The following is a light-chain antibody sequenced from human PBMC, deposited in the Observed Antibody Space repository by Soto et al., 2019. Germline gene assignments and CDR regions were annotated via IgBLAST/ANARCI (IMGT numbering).Light chain of an antibody. Sequence: EIVLTQSPGTLSLSPGERATLSCRASQSVSSSYLAWYQQKPGQAPRLLIYDASRATGIPDRFSGSGSGTDVTLTIARLEPEAFAVYYCQHYGNSARVGPGTKVDI. CDR3: QHYGNSAR. CDR2: DAS. V-gene: IGKV3-20*01. J-gene: IGKJ3*01. CDR1: QSVSSSY.